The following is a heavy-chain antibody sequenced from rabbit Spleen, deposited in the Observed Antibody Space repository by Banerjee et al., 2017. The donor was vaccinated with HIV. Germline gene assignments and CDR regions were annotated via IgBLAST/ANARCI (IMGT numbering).Heavy chain of an antibody. D-gene: IGHD8-1*01. Sequence: VESGGDLVKPGASLTLTCTASGFSFSSSSYMCWVRQAPGKGLEWIACIDAGSSGFTYFATWAKGRFTCSKTSSTTVTLQMTRLTAADTATYFCARDAGTSFSTYGMDLWGPGTLVTVS. CDR3: ARDAGTSFSTYGMDL. CDR1: GFSFSSSSY. J-gene: IGHJ6*01. CDR2: IDAGSSGFT. V-gene: IGHV1S40*01.